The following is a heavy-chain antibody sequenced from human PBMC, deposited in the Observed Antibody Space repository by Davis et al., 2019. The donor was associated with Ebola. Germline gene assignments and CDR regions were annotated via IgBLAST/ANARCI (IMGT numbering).Heavy chain of an antibody. Sequence: PSETLSLTCAVYGGSFSGYYWSWIRQLPGKGLEWIGEINHSGSTNYNPSLKSRVTISVDTSKNQFSLKLSSVTAADTAVYYCASSENSSGQSFDYWGQGTLVTVSS. D-gene: IGHD6-19*01. V-gene: IGHV4-34*01. CDR2: INHSGST. J-gene: IGHJ4*02. CDR1: GGSFSGYY. CDR3: ASSENSSGQSFDY.